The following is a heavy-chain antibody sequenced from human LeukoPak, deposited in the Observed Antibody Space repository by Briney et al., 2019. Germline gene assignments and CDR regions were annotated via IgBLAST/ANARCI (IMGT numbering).Heavy chain of an antibody. CDR3: AATISRGAAADY. V-gene: IGHV3-43*02. J-gene: IGHJ4*02. D-gene: IGHD6-13*01. CDR2: ISGDGGST. Sequence: TGGSLRLSCAASGFTVTNACMSWVRQAPGKGLEWVSLISGDGGSTYYADSVKGRFTISRDNSKNSLYLQMNSLRTEDTALYYCAATISRGAAADYWGQGTLVTVSS. CDR1: GFTVTNAC.